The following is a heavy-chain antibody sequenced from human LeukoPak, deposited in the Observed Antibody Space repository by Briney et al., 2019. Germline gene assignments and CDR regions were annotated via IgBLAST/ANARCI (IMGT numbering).Heavy chain of an antibody. J-gene: IGHJ4*02. CDR3: AGAPSVFLDDDFGYFDY. Sequence: PSETLSLTCTAPGAPISSYYWSWIRQPAGKGLEWIGRIYTSGSTNTNPSLKSRVTLSVDTSKTQFSLKLSSVTAADTAVYYCAGAPSVFLDDDFGYFDYWGQGTLVTVSS. D-gene: IGHD3/OR15-3a*01. CDR1: GAPISSYY. V-gene: IGHV4-4*07. CDR2: IYTSGST.